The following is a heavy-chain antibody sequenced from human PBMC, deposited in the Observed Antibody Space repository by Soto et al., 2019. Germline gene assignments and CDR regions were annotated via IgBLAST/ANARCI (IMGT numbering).Heavy chain of an antibody. CDR3: AKVSGIGAAAGYFDY. J-gene: IGHJ4*02. V-gene: IGHV3-9*01. D-gene: IGHD6-13*01. Sequence: EVQLVESGGGLVQPGRSLRLSCAASGFTFDDYAMHWVRQAPGKGLEWVSGISWNSFSIGYADSVKGRFTISRDNAKNSLYLQMNSLRPEDTALYYCAKVSGIGAAAGYFDYWGQGTLVTVSS. CDR1: GFTFDDYA. CDR2: ISWNSFSI.